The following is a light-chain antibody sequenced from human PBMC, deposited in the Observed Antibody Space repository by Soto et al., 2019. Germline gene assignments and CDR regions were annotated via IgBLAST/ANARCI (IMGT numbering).Light chain of an antibody. J-gene: IGKJ1*01. Sequence: DIQMTQSPSTLSASVGDRVTITCRASQSISTWLAWYQQKPGRAPNLLIYKTSSLERGVPSRFSGSGSGTEFRLTISSLQPDDFATYYCQQYNTYSPWTFGQGTKVEIK. CDR2: KTS. CDR1: QSISTW. CDR3: QQYNTYSPWT. V-gene: IGKV1-5*03.